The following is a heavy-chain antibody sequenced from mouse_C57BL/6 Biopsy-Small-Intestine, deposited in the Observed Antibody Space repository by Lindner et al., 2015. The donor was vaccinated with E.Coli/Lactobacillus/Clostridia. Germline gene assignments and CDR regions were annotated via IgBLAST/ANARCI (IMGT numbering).Heavy chain of an antibody. CDR2: IVPLFGTT. D-gene: IGHD2-4*01. J-gene: IGHJ4*01. CDR3: ARDYRGSDAGNSGDH. Sequence: SVKVSCKASGGTFTTYAVSWVRQAPGQGLEWMGGIVPLFGTTNYAQKFQGKVTITADKSTGTAYMELSGLTSEDTAMYYCARDYRGSDAGNSGDHWGQGTLVTVSS. V-gene: IGHV1-81*01. CDR1: GGTFTTYA.